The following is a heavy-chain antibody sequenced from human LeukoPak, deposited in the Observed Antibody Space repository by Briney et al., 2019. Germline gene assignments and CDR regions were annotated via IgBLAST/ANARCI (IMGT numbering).Heavy chain of an antibody. CDR2: ISAYNGGT. CDR1: GYTFTSYA. J-gene: IGHJ6*02. Sequence: ASVKVSCKASGYTFTSYAVAWVRQAPGQGLEWMGWISAYNGGTNYAQKFRGRVTMTTDTSTNTGYMELRSLRSDDTAVYFCARDQPRHYGSNNYYSDMDFWGQGTTVTVSS. D-gene: IGHD3-10*01. V-gene: IGHV1-18*01. CDR3: ARDQPRHYGSNNYYSDMDF.